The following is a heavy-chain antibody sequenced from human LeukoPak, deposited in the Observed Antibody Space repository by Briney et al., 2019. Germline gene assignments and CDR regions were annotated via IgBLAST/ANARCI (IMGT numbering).Heavy chain of an antibody. V-gene: IGHV1-2*04. D-gene: IGHD3-10*01. J-gene: IGHJ4*02. CDR3: ARGHGSADSGFGY. Sequence: ASVNVSCKASGYTFTGYYMHWVRQAPGQGLEWMGWIDPNSGGTNYAQKFQGWVTMTRDTSISTAYMELSRLRSDDTAVYYCARGHGSADSGFGYWGQGTLVTVSS. CDR1: GYTFTGYY. CDR2: IDPNSGGT.